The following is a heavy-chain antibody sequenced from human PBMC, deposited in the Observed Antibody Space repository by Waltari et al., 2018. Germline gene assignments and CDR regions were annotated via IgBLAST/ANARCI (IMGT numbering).Heavy chain of an antibody. CDR2: IQYDESTI. CDR1: GFSVRTYG. D-gene: IGHD2-2*01. Sequence: QVQLVESGGGVVQPGRSVRLSCAVSGFSVRTYGMHWVRQSAGKGLEWAVIQYDESTIHYADSVRSRFTVSRDTSKNMVALQMNSLTVEDSSIYFCAREVSRYFIHAFDIRGQGTMVIVSS. J-gene: IGHJ3*02. CDR3: AREVSRYFIHAFDI. V-gene: IGHV3-33*01.